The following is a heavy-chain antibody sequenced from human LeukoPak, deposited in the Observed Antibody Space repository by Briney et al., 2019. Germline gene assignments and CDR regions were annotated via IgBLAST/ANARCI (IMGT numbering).Heavy chain of an antibody. CDR3: VRAASEGATRVVWFLDI. CDR2: ISYDGSNK. CDR1: GFTFSSYG. Sequence: GGSLRLSCAASGFTFSSYGMHWVRQAPGKGLEWVAVISYDGSNKYYADSVKGRFTISTDNSKNTLTLQMTDLRLEDTAVYYCVRAASEGATRVVWFLDIWGRGTVVTVSS. J-gene: IGHJ2*01. V-gene: IGHV3-30*03. D-gene: IGHD2-15*01.